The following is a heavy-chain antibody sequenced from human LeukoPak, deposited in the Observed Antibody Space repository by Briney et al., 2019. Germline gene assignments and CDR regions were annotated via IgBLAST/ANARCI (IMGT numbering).Heavy chain of an antibody. V-gene: IGHV4-4*02. CDR1: GGSISSSNW. CDR2: IYHSGST. CDR3: ARRPYSSSWYFDY. Sequence: ASGTLSLTCAVSGGSISSSNWWSWVRQPPGKGLEWIGEIYHSGSTNYNPSLKSRVTISVDKSKNQFSLKLSSVTAADTAVYYCARRPYSSSWYFDYWGQGTLVTVSS. J-gene: IGHJ4*02. D-gene: IGHD6-13*01.